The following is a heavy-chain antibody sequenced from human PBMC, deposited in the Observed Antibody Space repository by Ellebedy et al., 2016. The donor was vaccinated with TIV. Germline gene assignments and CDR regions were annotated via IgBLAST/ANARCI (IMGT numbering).Heavy chain of an antibody. CDR3: SKGPKSMIMRDRFDP. D-gene: IGHD3-16*01. CDR1: GFTFDDYG. CDR2: SSLYSGSI. V-gene: IGHV3-9*01. J-gene: IGHJ5*02. Sequence: SLKISCAASGFTFDDYGMHWVRQAPGKGLEWVSGSSLYSGSIGYADSVKGRFTISRDNAKNCLYLQMNSLRAEDTALYYCSKGPKSMIMRDRFDPWGQGTLVTVSS.